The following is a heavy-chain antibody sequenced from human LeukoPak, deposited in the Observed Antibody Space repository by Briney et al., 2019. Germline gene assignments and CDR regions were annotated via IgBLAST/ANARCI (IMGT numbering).Heavy chain of an antibody. D-gene: IGHD3-10*01. V-gene: IGHV3-15*01. CDR1: GFTFSNAG. Sequence: GGSLRLSCTASGFTFSNAGMNWVRQAPGKGPEWVGRIKTKSEGGTTDYAAPAKGRFTISGDDSKNALFLQMDSLKSDDTAMYYCTTEFKELGSFFYFYYMDVWGTGTTVTISS. CDR2: IKTKSEGGTT. CDR3: TTEFKELGSFFYFYYMDV. J-gene: IGHJ6*03.